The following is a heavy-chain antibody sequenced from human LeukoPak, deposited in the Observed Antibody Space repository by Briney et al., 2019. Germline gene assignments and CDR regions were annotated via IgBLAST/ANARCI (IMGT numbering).Heavy chain of an antibody. CDR1: GYTFTDSY. Sequence: ASVTVSCKASGYTFTDSYMHWVRQAPGQGLEWMGWINPKTGGTSYAQRFQGRVTMTRDTSIRTAYMELNSLRSDDTAVYYCARDGRLTIFVRGIITEGSPPKNWGQGTLVTVSS. CDR2: INPKTGGT. V-gene: IGHV1-2*02. CDR3: ARDGRLTIFVRGIITEGSPPKN. J-gene: IGHJ4*02. D-gene: IGHD3-10*01.